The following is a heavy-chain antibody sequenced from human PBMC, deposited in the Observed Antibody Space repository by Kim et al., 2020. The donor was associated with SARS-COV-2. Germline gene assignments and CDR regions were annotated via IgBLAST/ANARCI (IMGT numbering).Heavy chain of an antibody. CDR2: ISSSGSTI. D-gene: IGHD3-22*01. J-gene: IGHJ5*02. CDR1: GFTFSDYY. CDR3: ARELPPAGRSGYYLSFNWFDP. Sequence: GGSLRLSCAASGFTFSDYYMSWIRQAPGKGLEWVSYISSSGSTIYYADSVKGRFTISRDNAKNSLYLQMNSLRAEDTAVYYCARELPPAGRSGYYLSFNWFDPWGQGTLVTVSS. V-gene: IGHV3-11*01.